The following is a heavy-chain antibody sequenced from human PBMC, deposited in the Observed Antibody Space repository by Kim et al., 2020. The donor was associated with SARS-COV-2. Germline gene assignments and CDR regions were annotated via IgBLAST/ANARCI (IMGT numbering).Heavy chain of an antibody. V-gene: IGHV3-33*05. CDR3: ARDSCWTPSCLDL. CDR2: IQSDGSKL. J-gene: IGHJ5*02. CDR1: GFTFTTYG. D-gene: IGHD2-15*01. Sequence: GGSLRLSCVASGFTFTTYGMHWVRQAPGKGLEWITAIQSDGSKLYYADSVKGRFSISRDDSKNTLYLQMNSLRAEDTGQYFCARDSCWTPSCLDLWGQGTLVTVSS.